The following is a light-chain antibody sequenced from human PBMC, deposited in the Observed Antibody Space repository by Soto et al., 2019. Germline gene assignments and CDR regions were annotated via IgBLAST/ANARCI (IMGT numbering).Light chain of an antibody. V-gene: IGLV2-14*01. J-gene: IGLJ1*01. CDR3: SSPRRGTNL. Sequence: LAHPGSFSVSPGHSITISCTGTSSDIVGYNFVSWYHQHPGKAPKLMIHEVSNRPSGVSDRFSGSKSGNTASLTISGLPAQEAAAYHSSSPRRGTNLFGNGTKVPAL. CDR2: EVS. CDR1: SSDIVGYNF.